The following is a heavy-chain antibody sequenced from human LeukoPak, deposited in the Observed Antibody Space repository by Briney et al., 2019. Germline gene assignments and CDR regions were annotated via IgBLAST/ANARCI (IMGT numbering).Heavy chain of an antibody. V-gene: IGHV3-21*04. CDR2: ISSSSSYI. J-gene: IGHJ4*02. CDR1: GFNFNMYA. D-gene: IGHD5-18*01. CDR3: AMGFYDSYGFGSIDY. Sequence: GGSLRLSCVASGFNFNMYAIHWVRQAPGKGLEWVSSISSSSSYIYYADSVKGRFTISRDNAKNSLYLQMNSLRAEDTAVYYCAMGFYDSYGFGSIDYWGQGTLVTVSS.